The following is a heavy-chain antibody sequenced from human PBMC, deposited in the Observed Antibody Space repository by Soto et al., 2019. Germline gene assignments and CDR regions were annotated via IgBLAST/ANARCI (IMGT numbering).Heavy chain of an antibody. CDR3: AKAHCSSTSCYPLYYYYGMDV. CDR1: GLTFSSYG. CDR2: ISYDGSNK. J-gene: IGHJ6*02. Sequence: PGGSLRLSCAASGLTFSSYGMHWVRQAPGKGLEWVAVISYDGSNKYYADSVKGRFTISRDNSKNTLYLQMTSLRADDTAVYYCAKAHCSSTSCYPLYYYYGMDVWGQGTTVTVSS. D-gene: IGHD2-2*01. V-gene: IGHV3-30*18.